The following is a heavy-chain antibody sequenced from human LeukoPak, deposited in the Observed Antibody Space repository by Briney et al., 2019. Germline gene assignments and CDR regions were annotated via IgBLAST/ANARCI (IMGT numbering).Heavy chain of an antibody. J-gene: IGHJ4*02. CDR1: GFTFSSYG. D-gene: IGHD5-12*01. Sequence: GSLRLSCAASGFTFSSYGMHWVRQAPGKGLECVGRIKSKTDGETTDYAAPVKGRFTISRDDSKNMLYLQMNSLKSEDTAVYYCTADLPPPRGYDYPFDYWGQGSLVTVSS. CDR3: TADLPPPRGYDYPFDY. V-gene: IGHV3-15*01. CDR2: IKSKTDGETT.